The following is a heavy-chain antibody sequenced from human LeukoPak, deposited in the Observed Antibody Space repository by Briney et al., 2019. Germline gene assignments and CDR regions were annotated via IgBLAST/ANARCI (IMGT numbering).Heavy chain of an antibody. J-gene: IGHJ3*02. D-gene: IGHD3-22*01. CDR2: IYYSGST. CDR1: GGSISSSSYY. V-gene: IGHV4-39*01. Sequence: PSETLSLTCTVSGGSISSSSYYWGWIRQPPGKGLEWLGSIYYSGSTYYNTSLKSRVTISVDTPKKQFSLTLSPVTAADPAFFSRATTPDYYENSGDYADAFYICGHGAMFTVSS. CDR3: ATTPDYYENSGDYADAFYI.